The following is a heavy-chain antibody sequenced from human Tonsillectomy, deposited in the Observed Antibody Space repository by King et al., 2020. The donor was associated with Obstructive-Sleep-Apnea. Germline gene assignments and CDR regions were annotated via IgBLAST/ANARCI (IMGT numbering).Heavy chain of an antibody. CDR3: ARYMGAAGTFWAFDI. J-gene: IGHJ3*02. D-gene: IGHD6-13*01. V-gene: IGHV4-39*07. CDR2: IYYSGST. Sequence: QLQESGPGLVKPSETLSLTCTVSGGSISSSSYYWGWIRQPPGKGLEWIGSIYYSGSTYYNPSSKSPVTISVDTSKNQFSLKLSSVTAADTAVYYCARYMGAAGTFWAFDIWGQGTMVTVSS. CDR1: GGSISSSSYY.